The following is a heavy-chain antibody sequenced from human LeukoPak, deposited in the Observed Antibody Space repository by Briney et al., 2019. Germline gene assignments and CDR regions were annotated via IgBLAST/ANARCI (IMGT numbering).Heavy chain of an antibody. CDR3: ARAGYGDHFDY. J-gene: IGHJ4*02. CDR1: DGSISTYY. Sequence: SETLSLTCTVSDGSISTYYWSWIRQPPGKGLEWIGYIYDSGSTNYKSSLERRVTISVDTSKNQLSLKLSSVTAADTAVYYCARAGYGDHFDYWGQGTLVTVSS. V-gene: IGHV4-59*01. D-gene: IGHD4-17*01. CDR2: IYDSGST.